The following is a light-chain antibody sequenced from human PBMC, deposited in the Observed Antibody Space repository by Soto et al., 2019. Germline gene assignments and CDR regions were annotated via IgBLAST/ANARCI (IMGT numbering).Light chain of an antibody. Sequence: QPVLTQPPSVSAAPGQRVTISCTGSSSNIGAGFDVHWYQQFPGTAPKLLIFGNNNRPSGVPDRFSGSKSGTSASLAIAGLQAEDEADYYCQSYDSKLRGVVFGGGTKLPS. CDR1: SSNIGAGFD. J-gene: IGLJ2*01. V-gene: IGLV1-40*01. CDR2: GNN. CDR3: QSYDSKLRGVV.